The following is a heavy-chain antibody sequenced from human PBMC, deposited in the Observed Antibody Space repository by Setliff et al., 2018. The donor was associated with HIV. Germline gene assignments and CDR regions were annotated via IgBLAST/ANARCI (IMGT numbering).Heavy chain of an antibody. J-gene: IGHJ4*02. Sequence: ASVKVSCKASGYTFTVSYLHWVRQAPGQGLEWMGWSNPNSGDTNYAQKFQGRVTMTRDTSISTAYMELSRLRSDDTAMYYCATDRLIKLIWGVIKELAYWGQGTLVTVSS. CDR1: GYTFTVSY. D-gene: IGHD3-10*01. CDR2: SNPNSGDT. V-gene: IGHV1-2*02. CDR3: ATDRLIKLIWGVIKELAY.